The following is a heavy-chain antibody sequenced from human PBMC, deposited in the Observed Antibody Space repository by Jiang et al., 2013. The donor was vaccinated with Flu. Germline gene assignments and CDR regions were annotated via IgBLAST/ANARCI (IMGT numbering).Heavy chain of an antibody. CDR3: ARDHYGEGVYYFDY. Sequence: GPGLVKPSETLSLTCTVSGGSISSYYWSWIRQPPGKGLEWIGYIYYSGSTNYNPSLKSRVTISVDTSKNQFSLKLSSVTAADTAVYYCARDHYGEGVYYFDYWGQGTLVTVSS. D-gene: IGHD4-17*01. CDR1: GGSISSYY. V-gene: IGHV4-59*01. J-gene: IGHJ4*02. CDR2: IYYSGST.